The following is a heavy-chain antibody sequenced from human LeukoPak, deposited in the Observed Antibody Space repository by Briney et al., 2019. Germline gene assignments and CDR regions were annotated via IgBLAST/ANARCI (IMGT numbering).Heavy chain of an antibody. D-gene: IGHD3-10*01. CDR3: ARGPKESGELYESPGPFFDY. CDR1: GGSISSHY. J-gene: IGHJ4*02. Sequence: SETLSLTCTVSGGSISSHYWSWIRQPPGKGLEWIGYIYYSGSTNYNPSLKSRVTISVDTSKNQFSLKLSSVTAADTAVYYCARGPKESGELYESPGPFFDYWGQGTLVTVSS. CDR2: IYYSGST. V-gene: IGHV4-59*11.